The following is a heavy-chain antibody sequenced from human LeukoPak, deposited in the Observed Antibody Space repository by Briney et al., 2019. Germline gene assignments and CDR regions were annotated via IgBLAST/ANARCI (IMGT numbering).Heavy chain of an antibody. J-gene: IGHJ4*02. V-gene: IGHV3-23*01. CDR2: ISASGSAT. Sequence: GGSLRLSCAASGFIFSNYGMNWVRQAPGKGLEWVAAISASGSATSYADSVRGRFTISRDNSKSTTYLQMNSLRAEDAAAYYCAKGGNFDYWGQGTLVTVSS. CDR1: GFIFSNYG. D-gene: IGHD2-15*01. CDR3: AKGGNFDY.